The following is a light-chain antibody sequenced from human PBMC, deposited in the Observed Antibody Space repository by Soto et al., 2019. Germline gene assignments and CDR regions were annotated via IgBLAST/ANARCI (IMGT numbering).Light chain of an antibody. CDR1: SRDVGAYNS. CDR3: NSYAGSNNV. CDR2: EVS. Sequence: QSALTQPPSASGSPVQSVTISCTGTSRDVGAYNSVSWYQQHPGKAPKLIIFEVSERPSGVPDRFSGSKSGNTASLTVSGLQAEDEADYYCNSYAGSNNVFGTGTKLTVL. J-gene: IGLJ1*01. V-gene: IGLV2-8*01.